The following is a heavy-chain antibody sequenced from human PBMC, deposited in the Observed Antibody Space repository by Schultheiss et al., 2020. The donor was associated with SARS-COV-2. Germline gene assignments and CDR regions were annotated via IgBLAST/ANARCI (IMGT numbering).Heavy chain of an antibody. Sequence: GGSLRLSCAASGFTFSSYGMHWVRQAPGKGLEWVAVIWYDGSNKYYADSVKGRFTISRDNSKNTLYLQMNSLRAEDTAVYYCTTGGIVDYDFWSGYGGYYYMDVWGKGTTVTVSS. D-gene: IGHD3-3*01. CDR1: GFTFSSYG. CDR2: IWYDGSNK. V-gene: IGHV3-33*01. J-gene: IGHJ6*03. CDR3: TTGGIVDYDFWSGYGGYYYMDV.